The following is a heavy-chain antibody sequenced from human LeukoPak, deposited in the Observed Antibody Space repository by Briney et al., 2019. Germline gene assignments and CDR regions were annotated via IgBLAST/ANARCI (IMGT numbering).Heavy chain of an antibody. CDR2: ISGSGGST. CDR1: GFTSSSYA. D-gene: IGHD3-3*01. Sequence: PGGSLRLSCAASGFTSSSYAMSWVRQAPGKGLEWVSAISGSGGSTYYADSVKGRFTISRDNSKNTLYLQMNSLRAEDTAVYYCAKLKTIFGVVIDYWGQGTLVTVSS. V-gene: IGHV3-23*01. J-gene: IGHJ4*02. CDR3: AKLKTIFGVVIDY.